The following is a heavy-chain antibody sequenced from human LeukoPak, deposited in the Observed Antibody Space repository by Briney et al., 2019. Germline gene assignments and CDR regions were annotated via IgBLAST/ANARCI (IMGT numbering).Heavy chain of an antibody. CDR2: ISSDESST. V-gene: IGHV3-23*01. J-gene: IGHJ6*02. CDR3: ARPYSSGGYYYYGMDV. Sequence: PGGSLRLSCSAPGLTFNSYAMNWVRQAPGKGLVWVSRISSDESSTNYADSVKGRFTISRDNSKNTLYLQMNSLRAEDTAVYYCARPYSSGGYYYYGMDVWGQGTTVTVSS. CDR1: GLTFNSYA. D-gene: IGHD6-19*01.